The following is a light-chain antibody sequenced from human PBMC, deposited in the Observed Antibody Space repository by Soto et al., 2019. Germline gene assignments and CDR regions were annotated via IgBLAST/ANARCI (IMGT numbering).Light chain of an antibody. CDR2: DVT. V-gene: IGLV2-14*03. Sequence: QSALTQPASVSGSPGQSITISCTGTGSDVGGYNYVSWYQQHPGKAPKLVIYDVTNRPSGVSNRFSGSKSGNTASLTISGLQAEDEADYYCTSYTRSRTYFLGTGTKLTVL. CDR3: TSYTRSRTYF. J-gene: IGLJ1*01. CDR1: GSDVGGYNY.